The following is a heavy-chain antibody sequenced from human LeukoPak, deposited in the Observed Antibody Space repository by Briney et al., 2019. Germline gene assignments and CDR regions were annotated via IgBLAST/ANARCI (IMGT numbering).Heavy chain of an antibody. Sequence: GESLKISCKGSGYSFTSYWIGWVRQMPGKGLEWKGIIYPGDSDTRYSPSFQGQVTISADKSISTAYLQWSSLKASDTAMYYCARGHCSSTSCYWANWFDPWGQGTLVTVSS. J-gene: IGHJ5*02. CDR1: GYSFTSYW. V-gene: IGHV5-51*01. D-gene: IGHD2-2*01. CDR2: IYPGDSDT. CDR3: ARGHCSSTSCYWANWFDP.